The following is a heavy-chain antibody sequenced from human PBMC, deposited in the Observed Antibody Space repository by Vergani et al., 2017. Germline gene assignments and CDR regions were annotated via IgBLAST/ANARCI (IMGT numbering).Heavy chain of an antibody. V-gene: IGHV3-21*01. CDR1: GFTFSSYS. D-gene: IGHD2-15*01. CDR2: ISSSSSYI. Sequence: EVQLVESGGGLVKPGGSLRLSCAASGFTFSSYSMNWVRQAPGKGLEWVSSISSSSSYIYYAGSVKGRFTISKDNAKNSLALQRNSLRAEDTAGYYCAREXGPYCSGGSCYYPTGYYGMDVWGQGTTVTVSS. J-gene: IGHJ6*02. CDR3: AREXGPYCSGGSCYYPTGYYGMDV.